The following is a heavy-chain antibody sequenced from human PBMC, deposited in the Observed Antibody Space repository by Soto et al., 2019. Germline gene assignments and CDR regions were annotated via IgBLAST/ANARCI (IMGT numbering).Heavy chain of an antibody. J-gene: IGHJ6*02. CDR3: ARLQGTVVPAAPYYYYYGMDV. Sequence: GESLKISCKGSGYSFTSYWIGWVRQMPGKGLEWMGIIYPGDSDTRYSPSFQGQVTISADKSISTAYLQWSSLKASDTAMYYCARLQGTVVPAAPYYYYYGMDVWGQGTTVTVSS. V-gene: IGHV5-51*01. CDR2: IYPGDSDT. D-gene: IGHD2-2*01. CDR1: GYSFTSYW.